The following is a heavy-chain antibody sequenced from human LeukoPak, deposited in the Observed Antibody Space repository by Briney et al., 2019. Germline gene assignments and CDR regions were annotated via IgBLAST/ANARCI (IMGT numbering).Heavy chain of an antibody. J-gene: IGHJ2*01. CDR1: GFTVSSNY. Sequence: NAGGSLRLSCAASGFTVSSNYMNWVRQAPGKGLEWVSSISSSSSYIYYADSVKGRFTISRDNAKNSLYLQMNSLRAEDTAVYYCARDWSGDIVVVVAGDWYFDLWGRGTLVTVSS. D-gene: IGHD2-15*01. CDR2: ISSSSSYI. V-gene: IGHV3-21*01. CDR3: ARDWSGDIVVVVAGDWYFDL.